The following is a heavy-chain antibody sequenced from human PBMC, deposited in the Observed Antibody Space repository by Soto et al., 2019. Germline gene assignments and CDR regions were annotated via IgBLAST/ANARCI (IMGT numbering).Heavy chain of an antibody. V-gene: IGHV4-61*01. D-gene: IGHD3-3*01. CDR1: SISVRSGTYS. CDR3: ASAEIGDTVLGVHTVAYYYGLDV. CDR2: IHDSINT. Sequence: KPSETLSLTCTVSSISVRSGTYSCSWIRQPSGQGLEWIGYIHDSINTKYNPSLKNRVTISIDTSKNQFSLKLTSVTAADTGIYYCASAEIGDTVLGVHTVAYYYGLDVCGKGTTVAVSS. J-gene: IGHJ6*04.